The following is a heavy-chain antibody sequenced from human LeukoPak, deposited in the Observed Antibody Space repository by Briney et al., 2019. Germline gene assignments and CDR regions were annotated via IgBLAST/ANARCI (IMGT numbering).Heavy chain of an antibody. CDR2: TSGSGGST. V-gene: IGHV3-23*01. D-gene: IGHD3-16*01. CDR1: GFTFSTYA. CDR3: AKDQGDTYIFDY. J-gene: IGHJ4*02. Sequence: GGSLRLSCAASGFTFSTYAMSWVRQAPGKGLEWVSGTSGSGGSTYYADSVKGRFTISRDNSKNTLYLQMDSLRGEDTAVYYCAKDQGDTYIFDYWGQGTLVTVSS.